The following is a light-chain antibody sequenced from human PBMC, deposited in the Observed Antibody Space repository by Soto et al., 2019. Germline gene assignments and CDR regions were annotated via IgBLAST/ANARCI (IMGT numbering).Light chain of an antibody. CDR2: KAS. Sequence: EIERTQSPRTLAASGGDRVTITCRASQSISSWLAWYQQKPGKAPKVLIYKASTLESGAPSRFSGSGSGTQFTLTISSLQPDDFATYYCQQHDSYPWTFGQGTKVDIK. CDR1: QSISSW. J-gene: IGKJ1*01. CDR3: QQHDSYPWT. V-gene: IGKV1-5*03.